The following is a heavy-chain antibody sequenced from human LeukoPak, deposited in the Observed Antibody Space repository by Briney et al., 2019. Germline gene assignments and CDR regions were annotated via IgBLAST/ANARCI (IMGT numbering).Heavy chain of an antibody. CDR3: ARRGSGYDLVGYFDY. J-gene: IGHJ4*02. CDR1: GFTFSSYW. CDR2: IKQDGSEQ. V-gene: IGHV3-7*01. D-gene: IGHD5-12*01. Sequence: PGGSLRLSCAASGFTFSSYWMSWVRQAPGKGLEWVANIKQDGSEQNYVDSVKGRFTISRDNAKNSLYLQMNSLRAEDTAVYYCARRGSGYDLVGYFDYWGQGTLVTVSS.